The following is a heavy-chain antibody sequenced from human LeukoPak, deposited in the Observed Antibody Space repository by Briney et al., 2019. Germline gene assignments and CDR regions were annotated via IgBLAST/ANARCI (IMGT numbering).Heavy chain of an antibody. Sequence: GASVKVACKASGDTFTGYYMHWVRQAPGQGLEWMGWINPNSGGTNYAQKFQGRVTMTRDTSISTAYMELSRLRSDDTAVYYCARPDYYDSSGLDYWGQGTLVTVSS. CDR1: GDTFTGYY. V-gene: IGHV1-2*02. CDR2: INPNSGGT. CDR3: ARPDYYDSSGLDY. D-gene: IGHD3-22*01. J-gene: IGHJ4*02.